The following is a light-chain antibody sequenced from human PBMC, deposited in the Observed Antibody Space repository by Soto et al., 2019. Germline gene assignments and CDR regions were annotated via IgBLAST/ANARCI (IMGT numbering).Light chain of an antibody. CDR3: QQYNNWPPT. CDR1: ESVSGW. V-gene: IGKV1-5*01. J-gene: IGKJ1*01. Sequence: DRVTITCRASESVSGWLACYQQKPGKAPDLLVYDASSLKRGVPSRFSGSGSGTEFTLTISSLQSEDFAVYSCQQYNNWPPTFGQGTKVDNK. CDR2: DAS.